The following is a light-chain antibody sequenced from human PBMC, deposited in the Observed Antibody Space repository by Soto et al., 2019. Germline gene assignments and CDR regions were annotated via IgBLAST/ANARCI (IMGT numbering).Light chain of an antibody. CDR1: QGLLHSNGYNY. Sequence: DIVMTQSPLSLPVTPGEPASISFMSIQGLLHSNGYNYLDWYLQKPGQSPQLLIYLGSNRASGVPDRFSGSGSGTDFTLKISRVEAEDVGVYYCMQALQTPRFGQGTKVDNK. J-gene: IGKJ1*01. CDR3: MQALQTPR. CDR2: LGS. V-gene: IGKV2-28*01.